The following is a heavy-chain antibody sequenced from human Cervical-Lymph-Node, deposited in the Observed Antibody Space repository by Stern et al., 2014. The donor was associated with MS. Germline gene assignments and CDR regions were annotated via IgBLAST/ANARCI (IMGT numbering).Heavy chain of an antibody. D-gene: IGHD2-15*01. J-gene: IGHJ4*02. V-gene: IGHV7-4-1*02. CDR2: INTNTGNS. CDR3: AREARGFYFDY. CDR1: GYTFPRYA. Sequence: VQLVESGSELKKPGASVKISCKASGYTFPRYAITWMRQAPGQGLEWMGWINTNTGNSTYAQGFEGRFVFSSDSSVSTAYLQITSPKADDTAVYYCAREARGFYFDYWGQGTLVIFSS.